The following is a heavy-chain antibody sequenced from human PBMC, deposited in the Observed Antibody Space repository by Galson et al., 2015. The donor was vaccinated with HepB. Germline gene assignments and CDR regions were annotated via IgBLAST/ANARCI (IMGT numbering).Heavy chain of an antibody. CDR3: VFLRGNDLKPLDH. CDR1: TFIFSTCS. Sequence: SLRLSCAASTFIFSTCSMNWVRQAPGKGLECVSYISSSSSTIYYADSVKGRFTISRDNAKNSLYLQMNSLRVEDTAVYYCVFLRGNDLKPLDHWGRGTLVTVSS. D-gene: IGHD4-23*01. V-gene: IGHV3-48*04. CDR2: ISSSSSTI. J-gene: IGHJ5*02.